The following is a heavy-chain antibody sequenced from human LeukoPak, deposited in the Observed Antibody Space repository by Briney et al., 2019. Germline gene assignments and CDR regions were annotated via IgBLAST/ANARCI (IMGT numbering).Heavy chain of an antibody. CDR2: IYITGST. CDR1: GGSITSYY. J-gene: IGHJ4*02. D-gene: IGHD1-1*01. Sequence: PSETLSLTCTVSGGSITSYYWSWIRQSAGKGLEWIGRIYITGSTTYNPSPKSRVTMSLDTSKNQFSLNLSSVTAADTAVYYCARSAGGGGYSRWGQGTLVTVSS. V-gene: IGHV4-4*07. CDR3: ARSAGGGGYSR.